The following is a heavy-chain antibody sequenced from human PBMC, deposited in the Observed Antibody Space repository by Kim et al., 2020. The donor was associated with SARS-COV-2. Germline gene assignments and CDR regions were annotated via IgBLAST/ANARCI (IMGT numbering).Heavy chain of an antibody. CDR2: INHSGST. Sequence: SETLSLTCAVYGGSFRGYYWSWIRQPPGKGLEWIGEINHSGSTNYNPSLKSRVTISVDTSKNQFSLKLSSVTAADTAVYYCARGRTSNYYGSGSYRYRHFDYWGQGTLVTVSS. D-gene: IGHD3-10*01. V-gene: IGHV4-34*01. J-gene: IGHJ4*02. CDR3: ARGRTSNYYGSGSYRYRHFDY. CDR1: GGSFRGYY.